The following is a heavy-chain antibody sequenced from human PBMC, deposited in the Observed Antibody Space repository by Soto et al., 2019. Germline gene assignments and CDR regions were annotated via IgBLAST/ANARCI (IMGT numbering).Heavy chain of an antibody. V-gene: IGHV1-3*01. CDR2: VNAGNGDT. CDR3: ARASSHHDGFDM. Sequence: QVPLVQSGAEVKKPGASVKVSCKASGYTFSTYTMHWVRQAPGQRFEWMGWVNAGNGDTRYSQKFQGRVTITRDTFATTGYMELGSLTSEDTAVYYCARASSHHDGFDMWGQGTKVTVSS. CDR1: GYTFSTYT. J-gene: IGHJ3*02.